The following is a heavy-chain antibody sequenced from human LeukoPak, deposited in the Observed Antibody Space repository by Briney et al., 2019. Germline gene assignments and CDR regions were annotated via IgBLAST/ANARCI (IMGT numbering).Heavy chain of an antibody. D-gene: IGHD1-1*01. Sequence: SETLSLTCAVYGVSFSGYYWSWIRQPPGKGLEWIGEINHSGSTNYNPSLKSRVTISVDTSKNQFSLKLSSVTAADTAVYYCARSVGWKQYYYYYGMDVWGQGTRVTVSS. J-gene: IGHJ6*02. V-gene: IGHV4-34*01. CDR3: ARSVGWKQYYYYYGMDV. CDR2: INHSGST. CDR1: GVSFSGYY.